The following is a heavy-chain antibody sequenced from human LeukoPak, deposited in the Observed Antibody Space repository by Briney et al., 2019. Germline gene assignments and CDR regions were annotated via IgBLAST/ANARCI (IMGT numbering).Heavy chain of an antibody. CDR3: ASDGGNSDNWFDP. CDR1: GYTFTSYG. D-gene: IGHD4-23*01. Sequence: ASVKVSCKASGYTFTSYGISWVRQAPGQGLEWMGWISAYNGNTNYAQKFQGRVTITADESTSTAYMELSSLRSEDTAVYYCASDGGNSDNWFDPWGQGTLVTVSS. J-gene: IGHJ5*02. CDR2: ISAYNGNT. V-gene: IGHV1-18*01.